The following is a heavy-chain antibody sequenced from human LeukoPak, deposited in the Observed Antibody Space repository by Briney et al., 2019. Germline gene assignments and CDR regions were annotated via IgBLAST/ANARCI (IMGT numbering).Heavy chain of an antibody. J-gene: IGHJ6*03. D-gene: IGHD3-10*01. CDR1: GGSFSGYY. Sequence: PSETLSLTCAVYGGSFSGYYWGWIRQPPGKGLEWIGSIDHSGSTYYNPSLKSRVTISVDTSKNQFSLRLSSVTAADTAVYYCARENDGSGSWTMTYYYYYYMDVWGKGTTVTVSS. V-gene: IGHV4-38-2*02. CDR2: IDHSGST. CDR3: ARENDGSGSWTMTYYYYYYMDV.